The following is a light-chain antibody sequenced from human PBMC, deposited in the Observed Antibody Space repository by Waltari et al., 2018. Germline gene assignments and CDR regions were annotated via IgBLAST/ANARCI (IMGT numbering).Light chain of an antibody. Sequence: VVMIQSPHSLPVTLGQPASISCRSSQSRVHSDGNTYLHGVQQRPGQSPRRLIYKVSKRDSVVPDRFSGSGSGTDFTLKIRSVEAEDVGVYYCMKGTHWWPFGAGTKVDIK. CDR3: MKGTHWWP. CDR2: KVS. CDR1: QSRVHSDGNTY. V-gene: IGKV2-30*02. J-gene: IGKJ3*01.